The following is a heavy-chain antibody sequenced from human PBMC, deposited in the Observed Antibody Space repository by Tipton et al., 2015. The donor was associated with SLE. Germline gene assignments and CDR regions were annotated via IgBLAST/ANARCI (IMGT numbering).Heavy chain of an antibody. CDR2: IYYSGST. CDR1: GYSISSGYY. Sequence: TLSLTCAVSGYSISSGYYWGWIRQPPGKGLEWIGYIYYSGSTNYNPSLKSRVTISVDTSKNQFSLKLSSVTAADTAVYYCARAPYSSSWSAYFDYWGQGTLVTVSS. CDR3: ARAPYSSSWSAYFDY. V-gene: IGHV4-61*01. D-gene: IGHD6-13*01. J-gene: IGHJ4*02.